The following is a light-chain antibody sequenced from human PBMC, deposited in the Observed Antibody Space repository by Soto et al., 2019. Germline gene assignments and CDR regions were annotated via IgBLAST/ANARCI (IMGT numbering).Light chain of an antibody. Sequence: QLVLTQSPSASASLGASVKLTCTLSSGHSRYAIAWHQQQPEKGPRFLMKLNSDGSHSKGDGIPDRFSASSSGAERYLTISILQSEDEADYYCQTWGAGAWVFGGGTKVTVL. CDR2: LNSDGSH. CDR1: SGHSRYA. CDR3: QTWGAGAWV. J-gene: IGLJ3*02. V-gene: IGLV4-69*01.